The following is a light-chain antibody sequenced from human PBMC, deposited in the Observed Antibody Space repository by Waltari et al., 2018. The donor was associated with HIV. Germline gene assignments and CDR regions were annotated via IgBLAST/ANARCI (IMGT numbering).Light chain of an antibody. J-gene: IGLJ2*01. CDR3: QVWGGSSDHPGVV. CDR2: DAS. Sequence: SYVLTQPPSVSVAPGKTARIKCGGDNIGSKSVHWYQQKPGQAPVLVIYDASDRPSGIPGRFSGSNAAKTATLTSRRVEAGDEADDYCQVWGGSSDHPGVVFGGGTKLTVL. V-gene: IGLV3-21*04. CDR1: NIGSKS.